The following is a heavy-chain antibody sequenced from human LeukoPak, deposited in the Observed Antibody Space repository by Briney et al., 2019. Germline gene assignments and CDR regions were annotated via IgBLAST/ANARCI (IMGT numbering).Heavy chain of an antibody. J-gene: IGHJ4*02. CDR1: AFTFRSYG. V-gene: IGHV3-23*01. CDR3: AKALVGVAVAGR. D-gene: IGHD6-19*01. Sequence: GGSLRLSCAASAFTFRSYGMSWVRQAPGKGLEWVSGIGGSGDTTYYADSVKGRFTISRDNSKNTLYLQMNSLRAEDTAVYYCAKALVGVAVAGRWGQGTLVTVSS. CDR2: IGGSGDTT.